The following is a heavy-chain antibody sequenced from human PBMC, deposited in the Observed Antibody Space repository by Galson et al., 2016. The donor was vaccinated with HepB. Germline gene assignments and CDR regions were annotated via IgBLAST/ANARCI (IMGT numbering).Heavy chain of an antibody. CDR3: AKEYYHQVFDY. CDR2: ISASDGST. CDR1: GFSFSSYG. J-gene: IGHJ4*02. V-gene: IGHV3-23*01. Sequence: SLRLSCAASGFSFSSYGMSWVRQAPGKGLEWVSAISASDGSTHYADSVKGRFTISRDDSKNTLHLQMNGLTAGDTAIYYCAKEYYHQVFDYWGQGTLVTASS. D-gene: IGHD3-10*01.